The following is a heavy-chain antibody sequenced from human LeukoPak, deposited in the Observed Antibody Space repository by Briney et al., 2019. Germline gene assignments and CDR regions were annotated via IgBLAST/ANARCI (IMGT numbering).Heavy chain of an antibody. D-gene: IGHD3-22*01. Sequence: PSETLSLTCAVYGGSLSGYYWSWIRQPPGKGLEWIGEINHSGSTNYNPSLKSRVTISVDTSKNQFSLKLSSVTAADTAVYYCASLPGPYDSSGYYWRDYWGQGTLVTVSS. CDR1: GGSLSGYY. V-gene: IGHV4-34*01. J-gene: IGHJ4*02. CDR3: ASLPGPYDSSGYYWRDY. CDR2: INHSGST.